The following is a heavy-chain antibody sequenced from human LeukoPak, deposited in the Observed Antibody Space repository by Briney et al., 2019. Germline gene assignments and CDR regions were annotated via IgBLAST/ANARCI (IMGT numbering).Heavy chain of an antibody. CDR3: ARDGAVTGSYNWFDP. CDR1: GYTLTGYY. D-gene: IGHD6-19*01. CDR2: INGNTGDT. J-gene: IGHJ5*02. Sequence: GASVKVSFKASGYTLTGYYMHWVRQAPGQGLEWMGWINGNTGDTRYAEKFQGRVTMTRDTSINTAYMEVRSLTSDDSAVYYCARDGAVTGSYNWFDPWGQGTLVTVSS. V-gene: IGHV1-2*02.